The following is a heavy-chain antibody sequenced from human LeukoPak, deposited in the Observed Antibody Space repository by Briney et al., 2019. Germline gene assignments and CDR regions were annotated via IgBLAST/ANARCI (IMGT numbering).Heavy chain of an antibody. D-gene: IGHD1-26*01. CDR1: GFTFSSYS. CDR3: ARGGVGVTLISWSDY. Sequence: GGSLRLSCAASGFTFSSYSMNWVRQAPGKGLEWVSSISSSSSYIYYADSVKGRFTISRDNAKNSLYLQMNSLRAEDTAVYYCARGGVGVTLISWSDYWGQGTLVTVSS. V-gene: IGHV3-21*01. CDR2: ISSSSSYI. J-gene: IGHJ4*02.